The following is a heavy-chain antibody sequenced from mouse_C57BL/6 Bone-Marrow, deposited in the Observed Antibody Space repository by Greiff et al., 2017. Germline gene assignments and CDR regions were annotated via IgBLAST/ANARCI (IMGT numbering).Heavy chain of an antibody. CDR3: ARDYDGDYNWDFDD. V-gene: IGHV5-4*01. J-gene: IGHJ1*03. Sequence: EVKLQESGGGLVKPGGSLKLSCAASGFTFSSYAMSWVRQTPEKRLEWVATISDGGSYTYYPDNVKGRFTISSDNAKSNLYLQMSHLKSEDTAMYYCARDYDGDYNWDFDDWGKGTTVTVSS. CDR2: ISDGGSYT. D-gene: IGHD2-3*01. CDR1: GFTFSSYA.